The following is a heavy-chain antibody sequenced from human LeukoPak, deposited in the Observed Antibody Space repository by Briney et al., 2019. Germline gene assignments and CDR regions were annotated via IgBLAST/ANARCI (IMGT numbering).Heavy chain of an antibody. D-gene: IGHD1-26*01. J-gene: IGHJ4*02. CDR3: TRDVTEYVGASAD. Sequence: GGSPRLSCAASGFTVSSNYMSWVRQAPGKGLEWVSVIYSGGSTYYADSVKGRFTISGDNSKNTLYLQMNSLRAEDTAVYYCTRDVTEYVGASADWGQGTLVTVSS. CDR2: IYSGGST. V-gene: IGHV3-53*01. CDR1: GFTVSSNY.